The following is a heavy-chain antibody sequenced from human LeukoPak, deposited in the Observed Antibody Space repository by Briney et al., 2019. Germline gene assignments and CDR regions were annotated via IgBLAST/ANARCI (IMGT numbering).Heavy chain of an antibody. D-gene: IGHD3-10*02. CDR2: ISSSGSTI. Sequence: GGSLRLSCGASGFTVSSNYMSWVRQAPGKGLEWVSYISSSGSTIYYADSVKGRFTISRDNAKNSLYLQMNSLRAEDTAVYYCAELGITMIGGVWGKGTTVTISS. CDR3: AELGITMIGGV. CDR1: GFTVSSNY. J-gene: IGHJ6*04. V-gene: IGHV3-11*04.